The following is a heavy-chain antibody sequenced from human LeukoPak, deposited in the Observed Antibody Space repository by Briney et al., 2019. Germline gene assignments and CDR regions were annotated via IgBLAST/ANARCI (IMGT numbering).Heavy chain of an antibody. J-gene: IGHJ4*02. CDR3: AKHSRGYSLSIAY. Sequence: PGGSLRLSCAASGFGFSRYAMSWVRQAPGKGLEWVSGISGSGGSTYYADSVKGRFTISRDNPKNTLYLQVNSLGAEDTAPYYCAKHSRGYSLSIAYWGQGTLVTVPS. CDR1: GFGFSRYA. V-gene: IGHV3-23*01. CDR2: ISGSGGST. D-gene: IGHD6-19*01.